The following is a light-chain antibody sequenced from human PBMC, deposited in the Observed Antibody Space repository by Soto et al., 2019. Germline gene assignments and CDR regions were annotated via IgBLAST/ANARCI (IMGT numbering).Light chain of an antibody. CDR2: GAS. Sequence: EIVVTQSRGTLSLGAGEGATLSFGARRSVSSSYLAWSPQKPGQAPRLPIYGASSRATDIPDRFSGSGSGTDFTLTIRTLESEDLAVYYCQQYAYSPRRFDQGTRVDIK. CDR3: QQYAYSPRR. CDR1: RSVSSSY. J-gene: IGKJ1*01. V-gene: IGKV3-20*01.